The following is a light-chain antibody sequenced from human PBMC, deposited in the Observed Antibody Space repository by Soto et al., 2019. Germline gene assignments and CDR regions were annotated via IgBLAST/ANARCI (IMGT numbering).Light chain of an antibody. V-gene: IGKV3-11*01. CDR2: DAS. CDR1: QSVSSY. CDR3: QQRSNWPT. Sequence: EIMLTQSPATLSLSPGERATLSCRASQSVSSYLAWYQQKPGQAPRLLIYDASNRATGIPARFSGSGSGTDFTLTISSQEPEYFAVNYCQQRSNWPTFGGGTKVEIK. J-gene: IGKJ4*01.